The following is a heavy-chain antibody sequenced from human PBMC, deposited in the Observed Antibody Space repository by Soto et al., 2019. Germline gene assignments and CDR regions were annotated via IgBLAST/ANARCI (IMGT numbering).Heavy chain of an antibody. Sequence: ASVKVSCKASGYTFTSYDINWVRQATGQGLEWMGWMNPNSGNTGYAQKFQGRVTMTRNTSISTAYMELSSLRSEDTAVYYCARLRPPFDPPTGDDAFDIWGQGTMVTVS. CDR3: ARLRPPFDPPTGDDAFDI. J-gene: IGHJ3*02. CDR2: MNPNSGNT. V-gene: IGHV1-8*01. CDR1: GYTFTSYD. D-gene: IGHD7-27*01.